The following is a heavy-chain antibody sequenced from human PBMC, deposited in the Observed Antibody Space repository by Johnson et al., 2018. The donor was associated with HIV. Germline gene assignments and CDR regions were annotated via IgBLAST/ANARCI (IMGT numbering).Heavy chain of an antibody. D-gene: IGHD6-13*01. CDR3: ARERIGYSSSGDAFDI. CDR2: IWNDGSNK. CDR1: GFIFDQYG. V-gene: IGHV3-33*08. Sequence: QVQLVESGGGVVRPGGSLRLSCAASGFIFDQYGMSWVRQVPGKGLEWVTLIWNDGSNKYYTDSVRGRFTISRDNSKNTLYLQMNSLRAEDTAVYYCARERIGYSSSGDAFDIWGQGTMVTVSS. J-gene: IGHJ3*02.